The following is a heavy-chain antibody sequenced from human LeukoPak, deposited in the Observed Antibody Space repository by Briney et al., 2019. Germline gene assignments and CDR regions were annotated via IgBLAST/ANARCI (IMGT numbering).Heavy chain of an antibody. Sequence: GGSLRLSCAASGFTFSSYSMNWVRQAPGKGLEWVSSISSSSSYIYYADSVKGRFTISRDNAKNSLYLHMNSLRAEDKSVYYCARLGSSSRGRDFDYWGQGTLVTVSS. CDR3: ARLGSSSRGRDFDY. V-gene: IGHV3-21*01. D-gene: IGHD6-6*01. CDR1: GFTFSSYS. J-gene: IGHJ4*02. CDR2: ISSSSSYI.